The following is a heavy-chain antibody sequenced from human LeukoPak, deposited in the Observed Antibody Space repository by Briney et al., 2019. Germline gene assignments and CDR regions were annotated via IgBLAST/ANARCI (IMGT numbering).Heavy chain of an antibody. CDR2: IYYSGST. V-gene: IGHV4-30-4*01. J-gene: IGHJ6*02. CDR1: GGSISSGDYC. D-gene: IGHD2-15*01. CDR3: ARARVYCSGGSCYGYYYYGMDV. Sequence: SETLSLTCTVSGGSISSGDYCWSWIRQPPGKGLKWIGYIYYSGSTYYNPSLKSRVTISVDASKNQFSLKLSSVTAADTAVYYCARARVYCSGGSCYGYYYYGMDVWGQGTTVTVSS.